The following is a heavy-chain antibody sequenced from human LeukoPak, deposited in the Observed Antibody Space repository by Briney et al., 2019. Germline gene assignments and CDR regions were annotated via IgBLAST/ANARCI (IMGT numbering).Heavy chain of an antibody. CDR2: ISTSGSSV. V-gene: IGHV3-48*03. CDR3: ARVGREVTTGYFDE. CDR1: EFSFSTYE. D-gene: IGHD2-21*02. Sequence: ETGGSLRHSCVASEFSFSTYEMNWVRQAPGKGLEWVAYISTSGSSVYYADSLKGRFTVSRDNAKSSLFLQVDSLTVADTAVYYCARVGREVTTGYFDESGQKSPVAVSS. J-gene: IGHJ4*02.